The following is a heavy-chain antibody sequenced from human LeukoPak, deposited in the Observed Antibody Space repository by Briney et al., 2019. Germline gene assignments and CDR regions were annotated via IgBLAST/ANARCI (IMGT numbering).Heavy chain of an antibody. CDR3: AKDIELFVS. CDR1: GFTFSSYA. J-gene: IGHJ4*02. CDR2: ISGSGGST. Sequence: GGSLRLSCAASGFTFSSYAMSWVRQAPGKGLEWVSAISGSGGSTYYADSVKGRFTISRDDSNSTLFLQMDSLRVEDTATYYCAKDIELFVSWGQGTLVIVSS. D-gene: IGHD1-26*01. V-gene: IGHV3-23*01.